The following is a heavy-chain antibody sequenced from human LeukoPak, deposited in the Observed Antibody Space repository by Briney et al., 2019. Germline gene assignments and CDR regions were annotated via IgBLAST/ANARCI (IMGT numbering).Heavy chain of an antibody. CDR1: GFTFSSYE. D-gene: IGHD6-19*01. J-gene: IGHJ6*03. CDR3: ARDVERAVAGSSYYYYYYMDV. CDR2: ISSSGSTI. V-gene: IGHV3-48*03. Sequence: PGGSLRLSCAASGFTFSSYEMNWVRQAPGKGLEWVSYISSSGSTIYYADSVKGRFTISRDNSKNTLYLQMNSLRAEDTAVYYCARDVERAVAGSSYYYYYYMDVWGKGTTVTVSS.